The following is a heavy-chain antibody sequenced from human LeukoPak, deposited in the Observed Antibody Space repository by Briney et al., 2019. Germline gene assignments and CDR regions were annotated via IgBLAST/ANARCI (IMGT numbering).Heavy chain of an antibody. CDR2: IIPMFGTT. J-gene: IGHJ6*03. CDR1: GDRFSTYA. Sequence: GSSVKVSCKASGDRFSTYAITWVRQAPGHGLEWLGRIIPMFGTTNYPQRFQGRVTITADIVSSTAYIEMTDLTSEDTDGYICAKQGALRHDYYIDVWGNGTTVTVS. V-gene: IGHV1-69*06. CDR3: AKQGALRHDYYIDV.